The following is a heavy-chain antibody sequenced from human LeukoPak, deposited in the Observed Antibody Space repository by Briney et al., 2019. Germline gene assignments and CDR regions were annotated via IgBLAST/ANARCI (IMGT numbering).Heavy chain of an antibody. D-gene: IGHD3-22*01. V-gene: IGHV3-30*04. CDR1: GFTFSSYA. CDR3: ARAGYDSSGYPYYFDY. Sequence: GGSLRLSCAASGFTFSSYAMHWVRQAPGKGLEWVAVISYDGSNKYYADSVKGRFTISRDNSKNTLYLQMNSLRAEDTAVYYCARAGYDSSGYPYYFDYWGQGTLVTVSS. CDR2: ISYDGSNK. J-gene: IGHJ4*02.